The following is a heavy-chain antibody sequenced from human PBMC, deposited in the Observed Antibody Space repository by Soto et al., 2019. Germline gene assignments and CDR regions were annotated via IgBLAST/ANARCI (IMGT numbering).Heavy chain of an antibody. CDR3: AKLSCTSSTCYFPGWFDP. CDR2: VYYSGSS. Sequence: SETLSLTCTVSGDSISGGASFWSWIRQPPGKGLEWIANVYYSGSSFYNPSLKSRLTISVDTTKNQFSLQLKSMTAADTAVYYCAKLSCTSSTCYFPGWFDPWGQGTLVTVSS. J-gene: IGHJ5*02. CDR1: GDSISGGASF. D-gene: IGHD2-2*01. V-gene: IGHV4-31*03.